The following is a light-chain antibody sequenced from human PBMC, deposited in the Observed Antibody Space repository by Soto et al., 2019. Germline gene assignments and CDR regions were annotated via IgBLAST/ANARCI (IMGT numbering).Light chain of an antibody. J-gene: IGKJ1*01. V-gene: IGKV1-5*03. Sequence: DIQMTQSPSTLSASVGDRVTITCRASQSISNWLAWYQQKPGKAPKVLIYQASSLESGVPSRFSGSGSGTEFTLTINSLQPDDFATYYCQQYNSYSWTFGQGTK. CDR2: QAS. CDR1: QSISNW. CDR3: QQYNSYSWT.